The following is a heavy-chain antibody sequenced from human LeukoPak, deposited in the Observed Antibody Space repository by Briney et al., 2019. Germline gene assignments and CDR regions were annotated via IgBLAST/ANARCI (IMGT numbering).Heavy chain of an antibody. CDR2: ISPSGVT. V-gene: IGHV3-11*01. D-gene: IGHD1-26*01. CDR1: GFTFSNYY. Sequence: GGSLRLSCAASGFTFSNYYMTWIRQAPGKGLEWVSYISPSGVTMYAGSVKGRFTISRDNAKTSLYLQMNSLRAEDTAVYYCGRTARLLDYWGQGTLVTVSS. CDR3: GRTARLLDY. J-gene: IGHJ4*02.